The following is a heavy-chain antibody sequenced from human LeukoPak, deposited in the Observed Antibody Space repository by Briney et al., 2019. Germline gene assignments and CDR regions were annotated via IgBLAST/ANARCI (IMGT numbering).Heavy chain of an antibody. J-gene: IGHJ4*02. D-gene: IGHD3-3*01. Sequence: GGSLRLSCAASGFTFSSAWMSWVRQAPGKGLEWVGRIKSKSEGGTTDYAAPVKGRFTISRDDSKNTLFLQMNSLKTEDTGVYYCITYATRFLEALRGWGQGTLVTVSS. CDR2: IKSKSEGGTT. CDR1: GFTFSSAW. V-gene: IGHV3-15*01. CDR3: ITYATRFLEALRG.